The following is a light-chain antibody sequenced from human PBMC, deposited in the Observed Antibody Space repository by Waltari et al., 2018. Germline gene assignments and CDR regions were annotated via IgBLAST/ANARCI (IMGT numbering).Light chain of an antibody. V-gene: IGKV3-20*01. CDR2: DTY. CDR3: QRYSASPHVT. J-gene: IGKJ5*01. Sequence: VLTQSPGTLSLSPGVRATLSCRASQSVSGNYLAWYPQKPGQFPRLLIYDTYPRATGIPDRFRGTGSGTDFTLTINRLEPEDCAVYFGQRYSASPHVTFGQGTRLEIK. CDR1: QSVSGNY.